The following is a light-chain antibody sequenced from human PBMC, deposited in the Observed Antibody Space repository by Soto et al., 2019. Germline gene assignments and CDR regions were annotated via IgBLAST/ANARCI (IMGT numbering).Light chain of an antibody. CDR3: HQYHTWPQT. CDR1: RSVSNN. CDR2: DTS. J-gene: IGKJ1*01. V-gene: IGKV3-15*01. Sequence: ERVMTQSPDTLSVSTGESATLFCNASRSVSNNLAWYQQRPGQAPRLLIYDTSSRATDIPARFSGSGSGTEFALTIRSLQSEDFAIYYCHQYHTWPQTFGQGTKVDIK.